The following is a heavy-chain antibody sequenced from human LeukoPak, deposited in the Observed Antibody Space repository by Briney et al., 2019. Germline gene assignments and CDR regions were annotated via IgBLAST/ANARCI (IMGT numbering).Heavy chain of an antibody. CDR2: IIPIFGTA. V-gene: IGHV1-69*13. CDR3: ATDYDYVWGSYRYTRY. Sequence: SVKVSCKASGGTFSSYAISWVRQAPGQGLEWMGGIIPIFGTANYAQKFQGRVTIIADESTSTAYMELSSLGSEDTAVYYCATDYDYVWGSYRYTRYWGQGTLVTVSS. CDR1: GGTFSSYA. D-gene: IGHD3-16*02. J-gene: IGHJ4*02.